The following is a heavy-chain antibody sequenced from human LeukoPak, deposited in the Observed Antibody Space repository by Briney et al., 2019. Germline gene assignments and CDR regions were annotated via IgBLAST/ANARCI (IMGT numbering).Heavy chain of an antibody. J-gene: IGHJ4*02. CDR3: AREEAYGDYVDYFDY. Sequence: GGSLRLSCGASGFTFSSCSMNWVRQAPGKGLEWVSSISSSSSYIYYADSVKGRFTISRDNAKNSLYLQMNSLRAEDTAVYYCAREEAYGDYVDYFDYWGQGTLVTVSS. CDR1: GFTFSSCS. CDR2: ISSSSSYI. D-gene: IGHD4-17*01. V-gene: IGHV3-21*01.